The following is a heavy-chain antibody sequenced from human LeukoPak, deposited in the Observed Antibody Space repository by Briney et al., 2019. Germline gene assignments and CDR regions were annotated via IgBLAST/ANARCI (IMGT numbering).Heavy chain of an antibody. CDR1: GFTVSNKY. J-gene: IGHJ6*03. V-gene: IGHV3-53*01. CDR3: VRAEVGTTLKYYYYYMDV. CDR2: IYSDGRT. Sequence: PGGSLRLSCAASGFTVSNKYMTWVRQAPGKGLEWVSLIYSDGRTYYADSVKGRCTISRDNGKNSMYLQMHSLRAEDTAVYYCVRAEVGTTLKYYYYYMDVWGKGTTVTVSS. D-gene: IGHD1-26*01.